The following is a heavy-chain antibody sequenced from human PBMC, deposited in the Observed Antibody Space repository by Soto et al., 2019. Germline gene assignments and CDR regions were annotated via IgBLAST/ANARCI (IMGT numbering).Heavy chain of an antibody. V-gene: IGHV3-30-3*01. CDR1: GFTFSSYA. J-gene: IGHJ4*02. CDR2: ISYDGSNK. D-gene: IGHD2-21*02. CDR3: AREEYCGGDCSCLDY. Sequence: GGSLRLSCAASGFTFSSYAMHWVRQAPGKGLEWVAVISYDGSNKYYADSVKGRFTISRDNSKNTLYLQMNSLRAEDTAVYYCAREEYCGGDCSCLDYWGQGTLVTVSS.